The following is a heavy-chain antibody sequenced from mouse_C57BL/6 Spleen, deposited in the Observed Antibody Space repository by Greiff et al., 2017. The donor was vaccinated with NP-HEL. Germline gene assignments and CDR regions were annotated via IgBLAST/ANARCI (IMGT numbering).Heavy chain of an antibody. CDR1: GYAFSSYW. CDR2: IYPGDGDT. CDR3: ARGGYYGSSYVGYFDV. J-gene: IGHJ1*03. V-gene: IGHV1-80*01. Sequence: QVQLQQSGAELVKPGASVKISCKASGYAFSSYWMNWVKQRPGKGLEWIGQIYPGDGDTNYNGKFKGKATLTADQSSSTAYMQLSSLTSEDSAVYFCARGGYYGSSYVGYFDVWGTGTTVTVSS. D-gene: IGHD1-1*01.